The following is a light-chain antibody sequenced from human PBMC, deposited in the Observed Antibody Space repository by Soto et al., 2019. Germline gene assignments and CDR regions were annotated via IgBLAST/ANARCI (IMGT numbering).Light chain of an antibody. V-gene: IGLV1-40*01. CDR2: GNS. J-gene: IGLJ2*01. CDR3: QSYDSRLSAVV. CDR1: SSDIGAGYD. Sequence: QSVLTQPPSVSGAPGQRVTVSCTGSSSDIGAGYDVHWYQQLPGTAPKLLIYGNSNRPSGVPDRFSGSKDGTAASRAITGLQAEDEADYYCQSYDSRLSAVVFGGGTKLTVL.